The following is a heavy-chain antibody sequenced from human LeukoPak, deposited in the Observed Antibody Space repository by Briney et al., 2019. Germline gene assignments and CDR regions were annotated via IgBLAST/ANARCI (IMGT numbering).Heavy chain of an antibody. D-gene: IGHD3-10*01. CDR3: ARALRDMVRGVISAFDI. Sequence: SETLSLTCAVSGGSISSGGYSWSWIRQPPGKGLEWIGYIYHSGSTYYNPSLKSRVTISVDRSKNQFSLKLSSVTAADTAVYYCARALRDMVRGVISAFDIWGQGTMVTVSS. CDR2: IYHSGST. J-gene: IGHJ3*02. CDR1: GGSISSGGYS. V-gene: IGHV4-30-2*01.